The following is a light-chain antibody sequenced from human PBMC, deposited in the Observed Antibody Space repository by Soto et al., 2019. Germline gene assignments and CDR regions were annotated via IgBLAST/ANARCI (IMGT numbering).Light chain of an antibody. Sequence: IVLTQSPATLSLSPLEVATLSFMASQSVSSYLAWYQQKPGQAPRLLIYDASNRATGIPARFSGSGSGTDFTLTISSLEPQDFAVYYCQQRSNWPRTFGGGTKVDIK. J-gene: IGKJ4*01. CDR2: DAS. CDR1: QSVSSY. CDR3: QQRSNWPRT. V-gene: IGKV3-11*01.